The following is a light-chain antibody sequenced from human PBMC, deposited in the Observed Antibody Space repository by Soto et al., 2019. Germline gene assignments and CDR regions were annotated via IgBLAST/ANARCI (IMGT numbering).Light chain of an antibody. CDR2: GNS. CDR1: SSNIGAGYD. V-gene: IGLV1-40*01. Sequence: QSVLTQPPSVSGAPGQRVTISCTGSSSNIGAGYDVHWYQQLPGTAPKLLIYGNSNRPSGVPDRFSGSKSGTSASLAITGLQDEDEADYYCQSYDRSLSGSGVFGGGTKVTVL. J-gene: IGLJ2*01. CDR3: QSYDRSLSGSGV.